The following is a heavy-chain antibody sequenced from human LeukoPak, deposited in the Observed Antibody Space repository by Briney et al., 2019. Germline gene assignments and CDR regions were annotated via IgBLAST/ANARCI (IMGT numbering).Heavy chain of an antibody. Sequence: GGSLRLSCAASGFTFSTYWMSWVRHAPGKGLEWVANIKQDGTEKYHVPSVKGRFTISRDNAKNSLYLQMNSLRAEDTDVYYCARESALVRGVDFDYWGQGTLVTVSS. J-gene: IGHJ4*02. V-gene: IGHV3-7*03. CDR3: ARESALVRGVDFDY. D-gene: IGHD3-10*01. CDR2: IKQDGTEK. CDR1: GFTFSTYW.